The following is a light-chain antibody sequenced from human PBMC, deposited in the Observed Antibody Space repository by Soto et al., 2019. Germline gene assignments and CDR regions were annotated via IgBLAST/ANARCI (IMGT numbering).Light chain of an antibody. CDR2: PAS. J-gene: IGKJ3*01. CDR3: HKHNSYPPFT. Sequence: IQLTQSPSSLSASVGDRVTITCRASQGISSYLAWYHQKPGQAPKLLIYPASTLQSGVPSRLSGSRSGTDFSLTISSLQAEDFATYYYHKHNSYPPFTFGPGTKVDIK. CDR1: QGISSY. V-gene: IGKV1-9*01.